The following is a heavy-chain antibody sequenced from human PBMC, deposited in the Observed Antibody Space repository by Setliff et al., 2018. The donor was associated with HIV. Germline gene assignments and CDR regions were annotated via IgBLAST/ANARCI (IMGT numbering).Heavy chain of an antibody. Sequence: SETLSLTCNVSAASVGTGAYYWSWIRQSPGKGLEWLGYLYYSGSIDYNPSLKTRVSISIDMSKNQFSLKMSSVTTADTAVYFCARGLRTSLVFFDSWGQGILVTVPQ. D-gene: IGHD2-8*01. CDR3: ARGLRTSLVFFDS. J-gene: IGHJ4*02. CDR2: LYYSGSI. CDR1: AASVGTGAYY. V-gene: IGHV4-61*08.